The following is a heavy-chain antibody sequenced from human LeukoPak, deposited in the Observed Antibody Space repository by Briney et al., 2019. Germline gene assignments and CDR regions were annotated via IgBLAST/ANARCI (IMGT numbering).Heavy chain of an antibody. V-gene: IGHV4-59*08. CDR3: ARHPQRYYYDSSGRYFDY. CDR2: IYYSGST. CDR1: GGSISSYY. Sequence: SETLSLTCTVSGGSISSYYWSWIRQPPGKGLEWIGYIYYSGSTNYNPSLKSRVTTSVDTSKNQFSLKLSSVTAADTAVYYCARHPQRYYYDSSGRYFDYWGQGTLVTVSS. J-gene: IGHJ4*02. D-gene: IGHD3-22*01.